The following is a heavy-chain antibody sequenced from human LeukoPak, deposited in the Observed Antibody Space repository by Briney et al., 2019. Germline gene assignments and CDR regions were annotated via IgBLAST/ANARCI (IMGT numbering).Heavy chain of an antibody. CDR2: IYTSGST. Sequence: PSETLSLTCTVSGGSISSYYWSWIRQPAGKGLEWIGRIYTSGSTNYNPSLKSRVTMSVDTSKNQFSLKLSSVTAADTAVYYCASEEDIVVVPADQRGGWFDPWGQGTLVTVSS. CDR1: GGSISSYY. D-gene: IGHD2-2*01. CDR3: ASEEDIVVVPADQRGGWFDP. V-gene: IGHV4-4*07. J-gene: IGHJ5*02.